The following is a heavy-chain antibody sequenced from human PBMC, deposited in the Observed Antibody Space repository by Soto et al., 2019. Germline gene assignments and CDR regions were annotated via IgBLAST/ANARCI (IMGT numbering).Heavy chain of an antibody. CDR3: ARGRTYCTNGVCYGRYNWFYP. CDR2: INHSGST. D-gene: IGHD2-8*01. J-gene: IGHJ5*02. Sequence: SETLSLTCAVYGGSFSGYYWSWIRQPPGKGLEWIGEINHSGSTNYNPSLKSRVTISVDTSKNQFSLKLSSVTAADTAVYYCARGRTYCTNGVCYGRYNWFYPWGQGTLVTVSS. CDR1: GGSFSGYY. V-gene: IGHV4-34*01.